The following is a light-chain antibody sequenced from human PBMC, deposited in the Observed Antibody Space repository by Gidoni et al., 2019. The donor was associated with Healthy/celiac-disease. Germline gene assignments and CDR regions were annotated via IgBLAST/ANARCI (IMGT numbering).Light chain of an antibody. CDR1: QRVSSSY. Sequence: EIGLTQSPGTLSLSPGERAPLSCRARQRVSSSYLAWYPQQPGQAPRLLIYGASSRATGIPDRFSGSGSGTDFTLTISRLEPEDFAVYYCQQYGSSPWTFGQGTKVEIK. CDR2: GAS. V-gene: IGKV3-20*01. J-gene: IGKJ1*01. CDR3: QQYGSSPWT.